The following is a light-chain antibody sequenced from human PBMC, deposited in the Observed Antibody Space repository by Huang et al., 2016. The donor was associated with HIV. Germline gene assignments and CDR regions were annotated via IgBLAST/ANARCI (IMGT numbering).Light chain of an antibody. CDR1: QRVGNN. J-gene: IGKJ2*01. CDR3: LHYDNWPPYT. V-gene: IGKV3-15*01. CDR2: VAS. Sequence: EIVMTQSPTTLSVSPGERATLSCRASQRVGNNFAWFQQKPGQAHRLLIYVASTRPPGLPSRFSCSGSGTEFTPTLSSLHSVDCAVYYCLHYDNWPPYTFGQGTKLEVK.